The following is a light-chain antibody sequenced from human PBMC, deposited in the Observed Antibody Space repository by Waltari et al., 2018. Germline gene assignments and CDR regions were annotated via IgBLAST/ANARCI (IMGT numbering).Light chain of an antibody. V-gene: IGKV4-1*01. Sequence: IVMTQSPDSLAVSLGERASINCKSRQSVLYSPNNRNYLAWYMQKPGQPPKLLIYWASTRESGVPDRFSGSGSGTDFTLTISSLQAEDAAVYYCQQYYDTELTFGGGTKVEIK. CDR3: QQYYDTELT. J-gene: IGKJ4*01. CDR2: WAS. CDR1: QSVLYSPNNRNY.